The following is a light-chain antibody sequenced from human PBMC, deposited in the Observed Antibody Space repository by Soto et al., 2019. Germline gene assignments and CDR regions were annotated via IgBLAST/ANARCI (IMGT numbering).Light chain of an antibody. CDR3: QHSNNWSS. J-gene: IGKJ5*01. CDR2: GAS. Sequence: EIVMTQSPATLSVSPGERAALSCRASQNISSNLGWYQQKPGQAPGLLIYGASTRATGIPARFSGSGSGTEFTLTISGLQSEDFAVYYCQHSNNWSSFGQGTRLEIK. CDR1: QNISSN. V-gene: IGKV3-15*01.